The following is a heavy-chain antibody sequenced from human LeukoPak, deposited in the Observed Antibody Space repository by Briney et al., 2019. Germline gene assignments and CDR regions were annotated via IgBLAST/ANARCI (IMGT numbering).Heavy chain of an antibody. Sequence: SVKVSCKASGYTFTGYYMHWVRQAPGQGLEWMGGIIPIFGTANYAQKFQGRVTITADKSTSTAYMELSSLRSEDTAVYYCARGRVLRYFDWLLLNDAFDIWGQGTMVTVSS. CDR1: GYTFTGYY. CDR3: ARGRVLRYFDWLLLNDAFDI. V-gene: IGHV1-69*06. D-gene: IGHD3-9*01. CDR2: IIPIFGTA. J-gene: IGHJ3*02.